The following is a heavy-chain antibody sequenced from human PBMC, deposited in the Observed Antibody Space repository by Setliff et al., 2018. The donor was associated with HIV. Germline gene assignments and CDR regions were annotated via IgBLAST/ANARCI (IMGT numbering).Heavy chain of an antibody. D-gene: IGHD3-10*01. Sequence: VQVSCKASGYTFTTYGVNWVRQAPGQGLEWMGWINSYNGNTKFAQKFQGRVTMTTDTSTTTAFMELRSLKADDTGIYYCSRSGVPPYYYYGMDVWGQGTTVTVSS. CDR2: INSYNGNT. J-gene: IGHJ6*02. CDR3: SRSGVPPYYYYGMDV. CDR1: GYTFTTYG. V-gene: IGHV1-18*04.